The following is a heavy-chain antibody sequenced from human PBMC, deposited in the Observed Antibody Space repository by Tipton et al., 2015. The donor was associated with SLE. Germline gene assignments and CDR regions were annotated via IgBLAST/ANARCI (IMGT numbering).Heavy chain of an antibody. J-gene: IGHJ3*02. CDR3: APLGDAFDI. D-gene: IGHD7-27*01. CDR2: IYSGGST. Sequence: GSLRLSCAASGFTFSSYGMHWVRQAPGKGLEWVSVIYSGGSTYYADSVKGRFTISRDNSKNTLYLQMNSLRAEDTAVYYCAPLGDAFDIWGQGTMVTVSS. V-gene: IGHV3-NL1*01. CDR1: GFTFSSYG.